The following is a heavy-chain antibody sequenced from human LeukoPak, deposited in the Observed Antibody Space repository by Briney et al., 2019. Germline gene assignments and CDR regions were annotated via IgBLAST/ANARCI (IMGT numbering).Heavy chain of an antibody. J-gene: IGHJ5*02. CDR2: MNPNSGNT. Sequence: ASVKVSCKASGYTFTSYDINWVRQATGQGLEWMGWMNPNSGNTGYAQKFRGRVTMTRNTSISTAYMELSSLRSEDTAVYYCARSYDMVWFDPWGQGTLVTVSS. V-gene: IGHV1-8*01. CDR3: ARSYDMVWFDP. CDR1: GYTFTSYD. D-gene: IGHD3-22*01.